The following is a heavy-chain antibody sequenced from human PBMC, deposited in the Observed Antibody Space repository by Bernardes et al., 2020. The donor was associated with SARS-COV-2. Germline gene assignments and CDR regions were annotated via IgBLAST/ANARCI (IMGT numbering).Heavy chain of an antibody. J-gene: IGHJ6*02. CDR2: IYSGGST. CDR3: ARDKWNIVATIRDYYYGMDV. Sequence: GGSLRLSRAASGFTVSSNYMSWVRQAPGKGLEWVSVIYSGGSTYYADSVKGRFTISRDNSKNTLYLQMNSLRAEDTAVYYCARDKWNIVATIRDYYYGMDVWGQGTTVTVSS. D-gene: IGHD5-12*01. V-gene: IGHV3-53*01. CDR1: GFTVSSNY.